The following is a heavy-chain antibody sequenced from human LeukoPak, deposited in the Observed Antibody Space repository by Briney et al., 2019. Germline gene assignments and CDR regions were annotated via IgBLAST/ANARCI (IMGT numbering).Heavy chain of an antibody. J-gene: IGHJ3*02. CDR2: ISGSSSST. CDR1: GFTFASHA. CDR3: AKDLSSSWPNAFHI. V-gene: IGHV3-23*01. Sequence: GGSLRLSCTASGFTFASHAMSWVRQAPGEGLEWVSFISGSSSSTYYADSVQGRFTTSRDNSKNILYLRMNSLRAEDTAVYYCAKDLSSSWPNAFHIWGQGTMVTVSS. D-gene: IGHD6-13*01.